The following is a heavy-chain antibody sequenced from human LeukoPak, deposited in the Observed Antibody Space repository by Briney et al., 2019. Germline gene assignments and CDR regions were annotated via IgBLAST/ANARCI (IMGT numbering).Heavy chain of an antibody. J-gene: IGHJ4*02. CDR1: GYTFTSYG. CDR3: ARDYFEAQPETQTGTPGG. Sequence: ASVKVSCKASGYTFTSYGISWVRQAPGQGLEWMGWISAYNGNTNYAQKLQGRVTMTTDTSTSTAYMELRSLRSDDTAVYYCARDYFEAQPETQTGTPGGWGQGTLVTVSS. D-gene: IGHD1-1*01. CDR2: ISAYNGNT. V-gene: IGHV1-18*01.